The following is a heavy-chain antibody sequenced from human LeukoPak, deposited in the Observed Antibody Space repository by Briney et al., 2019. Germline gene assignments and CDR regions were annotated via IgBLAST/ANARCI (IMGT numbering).Heavy chain of an antibody. CDR2: IYHSGST. CDR1: GGSISSGSYY. V-gene: IGHV4-39*07. Sequence: PSETLSLTCTVSGGSISSGSYYWGWIRQPPGKGLEWIGSIYHSGSTYYNPSLKSRVTISVDTSKNQFSLKLSSVTAADTAVYYCARGPSIAVAGNWFDPWGQGTLVTVSS. J-gene: IGHJ5*02. D-gene: IGHD6-19*01. CDR3: ARGPSIAVAGNWFDP.